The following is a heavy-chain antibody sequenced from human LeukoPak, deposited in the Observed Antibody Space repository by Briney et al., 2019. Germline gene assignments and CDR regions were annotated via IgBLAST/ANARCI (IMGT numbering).Heavy chain of an antibody. CDR2: ISPYNANT. Sequence: ASVKVSCKASGYTFTSYGLSWVRQAPGQGLEWMGWISPYNANTHYAQKVQGRVTMTTDTSTSTTYMELRSLRSDDTAVYYCARKPPNLALDYWGQGTQVTVSS. D-gene: IGHD4/OR15-4a*01. CDR3: ARKPPNLALDY. CDR1: GYTFTSYG. V-gene: IGHV1-18*04. J-gene: IGHJ4*02.